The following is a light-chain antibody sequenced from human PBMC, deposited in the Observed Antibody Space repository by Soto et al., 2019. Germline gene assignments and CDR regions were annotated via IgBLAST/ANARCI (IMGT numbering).Light chain of an antibody. Sequence: EIVLTQSSGTLSLSPGERATLSCRASQSVSSSYLAWYQQKPGQAPSLLIYAAYNRATGIPDRFSGSGSGTDFTVTISRLEPEDFAVYYCQQYGSSPPYSFGQGTKLEIK. V-gene: IGKV3-20*01. CDR3: QQYGSSPPYS. CDR1: QSVSSSY. CDR2: AAY. J-gene: IGKJ2*01.